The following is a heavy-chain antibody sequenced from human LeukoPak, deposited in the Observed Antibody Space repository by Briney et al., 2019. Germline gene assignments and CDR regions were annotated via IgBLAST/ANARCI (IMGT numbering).Heavy chain of an antibody. V-gene: IGHV3-30*01. J-gene: IGHJ6*03. D-gene: IGHD6-13*01. CDR3: ARDPGYSSSWRHYYYYYMDV. Sequence: GGSLRLSCAASGFTFSSYAMHWVRQAPGKGLEWVAAISYDGSNKYYADSVKGRFTISRDNSKNTLYLQMNSLRAEDTAVYYCARDPGYSSSWRHYYYYYMDVWGKGTTVTVSS. CDR1: GFTFSSYA. CDR2: ISYDGSNK.